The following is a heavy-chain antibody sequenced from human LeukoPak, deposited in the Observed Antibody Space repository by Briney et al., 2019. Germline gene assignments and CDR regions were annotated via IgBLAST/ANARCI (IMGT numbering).Heavy chain of an antibody. CDR2: MNPNSGNT. D-gene: IGHD6-19*01. J-gene: IGHJ4*02. Sequence: ASVKVSCKASGYTFTSYDINWVRQATGQGLEWMGRMNPNSGNTGYAQKFQGRVTMTRNTSISTAYMELSSLRSEDTAVYYCARGRYSSGWYDYWGQGTLVTVSS. CDR3: ARGRYSSGWYDY. V-gene: IGHV1-8*01. CDR1: GYTFTSYD.